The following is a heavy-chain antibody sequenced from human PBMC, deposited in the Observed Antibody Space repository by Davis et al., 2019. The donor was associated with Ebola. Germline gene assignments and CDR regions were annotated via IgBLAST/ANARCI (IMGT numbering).Heavy chain of an antibody. D-gene: IGHD3-22*01. CDR2: IYYSGST. V-gene: IGHV4-59*01. CDR3: ARKSYYYDSSGYHRGAFDI. Sequence: MPSETLSLTCTVSSGSISSYYWSWIRQPPGKGLEWIGYIYYSGSTNYNPSLKSRVTISVDTSKNQFSLKLSSVTAADTAVYYCARKSYYYDSSGYHRGAFDIWGQGTMVTVSS. J-gene: IGHJ3*02. CDR1: SGSISSYY.